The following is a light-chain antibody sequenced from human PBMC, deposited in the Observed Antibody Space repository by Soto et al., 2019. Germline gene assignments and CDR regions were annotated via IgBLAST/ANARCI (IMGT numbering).Light chain of an antibody. CDR2: GAS. CDR3: QQYNNWLT. J-gene: IGKJ4*01. V-gene: IGKV3-15*01. Sequence: EIVMTQSPATLSVSPGERVTLSCRASESIDFNLAWYQQKPGQAPRLLIYGASNMATRIPARFSGSGSGTVFTLTISSLQSEDFALYYCQQYNNWLTFGGGTKVDIK. CDR1: ESIDFN.